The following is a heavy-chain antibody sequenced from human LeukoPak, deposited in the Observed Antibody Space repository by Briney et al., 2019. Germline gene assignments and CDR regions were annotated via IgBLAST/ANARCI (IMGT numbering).Heavy chain of an antibody. CDR3: ARSPEFPYYFDY. Sequence: GGSLRLSCAASGFTFSSYSMNWVRQAPGKGLEWVSYISSSSSTIYYADSVKGRFTISRDNSKNTLYLQMNSLRAEDTALYYCARSPEFPYYFDYWGQGALVTVSS. V-gene: IGHV3-48*01. D-gene: IGHD2-21*01. CDR2: ISSSSSTI. CDR1: GFTFSSYS. J-gene: IGHJ4*02.